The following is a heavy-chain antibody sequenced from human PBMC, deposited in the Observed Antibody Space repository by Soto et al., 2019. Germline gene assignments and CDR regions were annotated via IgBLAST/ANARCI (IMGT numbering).Heavy chain of an antibody. V-gene: IGHV3-48*01. Sequence: GGSLRLSCAASGFTFSSYSMNWVRQAPGKGLEWVSYISSSSTIYYADSVKGRFTISRDNSKNTLYLQMNSLRAEDTAVYYCAREGPPSLNWGQGTLVTVSS. CDR1: GFTFSSYS. CDR2: ISSSSTI. D-gene: IGHD2-2*01. J-gene: IGHJ4*02. CDR3: AREGPPSLN.